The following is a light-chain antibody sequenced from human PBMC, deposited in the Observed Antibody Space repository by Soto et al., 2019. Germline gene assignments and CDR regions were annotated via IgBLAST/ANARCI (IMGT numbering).Light chain of an antibody. Sequence: EIVLTQSPATLSLSPGERATLSCRASQSVSSYLAWYQQKPGQAPRLLIYDASNRATGIPARFSGSGSGTDFTLTISSLEPEDFAVYYCQQRSNWPITFGQETRLAIK. V-gene: IGKV3-11*01. CDR2: DAS. CDR1: QSVSSY. J-gene: IGKJ5*01. CDR3: QQRSNWPIT.